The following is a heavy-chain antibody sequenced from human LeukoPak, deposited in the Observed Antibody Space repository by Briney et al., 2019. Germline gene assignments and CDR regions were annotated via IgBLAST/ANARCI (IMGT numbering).Heavy chain of an antibody. J-gene: IGHJ4*02. CDR3: TKEPDPFVIGY. V-gene: IGHV3-33*03. D-gene: IGHD2/OR15-2a*01. CDR2: IWSNGINK. Sequence: PGRSLRLSCAASGFLVNSCGMHWVRQAPGKGLEWVAVIWSNGINKYYADSVKGRFTISRDNSKNTLYLQMNSLRVDDTAVYYCTKEPDPFVIGYWGQGTLVTVSS. CDR1: GFLVNSCG.